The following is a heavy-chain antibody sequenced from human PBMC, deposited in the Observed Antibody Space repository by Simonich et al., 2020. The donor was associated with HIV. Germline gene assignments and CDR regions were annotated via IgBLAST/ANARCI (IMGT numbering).Heavy chain of an antibody. J-gene: IGHJ6*02. Sequence: QVHLVQSGAEVKKPGASVKVSCKASGYSFTSHGISWVRQAPGQGLERMGWINPYNGNTNYEQELQGRVIMTTDTSTSTAYMEMSSLRSEDTAVYYCAKLYSGSGRGLDVWGQGTTVTVSS. V-gene: IGHV1-18*01. CDR2: INPYNGNT. CDR3: AKLYSGSGRGLDV. D-gene: IGHD1-26*01. CDR1: GYSFTSHG.